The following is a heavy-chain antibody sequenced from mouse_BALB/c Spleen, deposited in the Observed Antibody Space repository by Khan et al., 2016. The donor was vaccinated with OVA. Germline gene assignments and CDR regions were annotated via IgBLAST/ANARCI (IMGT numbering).Heavy chain of an antibody. Sequence: QIQLVQSGAEVMKPGASVKISCKTTGYTFSSYWIEWVKQTPGHGLEWIGEILPGSVSIKYNEKFKGKATFTAETSYNTTYIKFSSLTSEDSAVYYCSRGGLGRAMDYWGQGTSVAVSS. CDR3: SRGGLGRAMDY. D-gene: IGHD4-1*01. CDR2: ILPGSVSI. J-gene: IGHJ4*01. CDR1: GYTFSSYW. V-gene: IGHV1-9*01.